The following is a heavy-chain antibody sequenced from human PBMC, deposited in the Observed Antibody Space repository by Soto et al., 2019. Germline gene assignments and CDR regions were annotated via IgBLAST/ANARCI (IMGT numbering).Heavy chain of an antibody. CDR2: MNPNSGNT. CDR3: ARGLYAFDI. D-gene: IGHD2-2*01. V-gene: IGHV1-8*02. Sequence: AXVKVSCKTSGYSFTDYKLHWVRQATGQGLEWMGWMNPNSGNTGYAQKFQGRVTMTRNTSISTAYMELSSLRSEDTAVYYCARGLYAFDIWGHGTMVTVSS. J-gene: IGHJ3*02. CDR1: GYSFTDYK.